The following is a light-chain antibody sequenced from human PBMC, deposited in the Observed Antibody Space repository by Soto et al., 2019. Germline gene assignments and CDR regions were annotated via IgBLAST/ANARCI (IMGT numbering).Light chain of an antibody. CDR1: QSISSW. J-gene: IGKJ4*01. CDR3: QQYKSFSLT. Sequence: DIQMTQSPSTLSASVGDRVTITCRASQSISSWLAWYQQKPGKAPKLLIYKTSNLESGVPSRFSGSVSGTEFSLTISSLQPDDFATYYCQQYKSFSLTFGGGTRVEVK. CDR2: KTS. V-gene: IGKV1-5*03.